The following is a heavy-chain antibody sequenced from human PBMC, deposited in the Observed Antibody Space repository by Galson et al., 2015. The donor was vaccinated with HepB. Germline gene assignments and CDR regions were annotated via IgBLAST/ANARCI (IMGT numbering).Heavy chain of an antibody. V-gene: IGHV2-5*02. J-gene: IGHJ2*01. CDR2: IYWDDDK. CDR1: GFSLSTSGVG. Sequence: PALVKPTQTLTLTCTFSGFSLSTSGVGVGWIRQPPGKALEWLALIYWDDDKRYSPSLKSRLTITKDTSKNQVFLTMTNMDPVDTATYYCAHMVPMIVVVRVNWYFDLWGRGTLVTVSS. D-gene: IGHD3-22*01. CDR3: AHMVPMIVVVRVNWYFDL.